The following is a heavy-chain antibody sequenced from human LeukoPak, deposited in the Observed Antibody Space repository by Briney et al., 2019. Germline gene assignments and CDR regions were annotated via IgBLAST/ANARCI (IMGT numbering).Heavy chain of an antibody. CDR1: GFTFSSYW. CDR2: INSDGSST. V-gene: IGHV3-74*01. Sequence: QTGGSLRLSCAASGFTFSSYWMHWVRQAPGKGLVWVSRINSDGSSTSYADSVKGRFTISRDNAKNTLHLQMNSLRAEDTAVYYCASKSRAATPYYWGQGTLVTVSS. D-gene: IGHD6-6*01. CDR3: ASKSRAATPYY. J-gene: IGHJ4*02.